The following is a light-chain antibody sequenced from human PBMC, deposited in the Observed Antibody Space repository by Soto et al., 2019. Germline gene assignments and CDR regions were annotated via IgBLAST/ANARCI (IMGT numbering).Light chain of an antibody. V-gene: IGKV3-20*01. CDR1: QSVRSSY. Sequence: EIVLTQSPGTLSLSPGERATLSCRASQSVRSSYLAWYQQKPGQAPRLLIYGASSRATGIPDRFSGSGSGTDFTLTINRLEPEDFAVYYCQQYGSSPTFGGGTKVDIK. J-gene: IGKJ4*01. CDR3: QQYGSSPT. CDR2: GAS.